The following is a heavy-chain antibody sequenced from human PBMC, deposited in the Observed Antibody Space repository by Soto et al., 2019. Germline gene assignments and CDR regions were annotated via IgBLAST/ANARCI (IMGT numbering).Heavy chain of an antibody. CDR2: INWSSVNI. CDR3: AKVQDYGGNSNV. Sequence: GGSLRLSCAASGFTFDDYTMHWVRQVPGKGLEWVAGINWSSVNIAYADSVKGRFTISRDNAKNALYLQMNSLRPEDTALYYCAKVQDYGGNSNVWGQGTAVTVSS. V-gene: IGHV3-9*01. D-gene: IGHD4-17*01. CDR1: GFTFDDYT. J-gene: IGHJ6*02.